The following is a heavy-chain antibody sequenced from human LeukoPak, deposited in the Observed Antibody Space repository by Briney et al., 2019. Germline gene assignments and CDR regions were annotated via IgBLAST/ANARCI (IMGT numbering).Heavy chain of an antibody. CDR1: GSIFSDYG. V-gene: IGHV3-30*02. D-gene: IGHD7-27*01. CDR3: ARSQTGVGNFDY. CDR2: IRYGGSNK. J-gene: IGHJ4*02. Sequence: GGSLRLSCAASGSIFSDYGMHWVRQAPGKGLEWVAFIRYGGSNKYYADSVKGRFTISRDKSKNTLYLQMNSLTPEDTAIYNCARSQTGVGNFDYWGQGTLVTVSS.